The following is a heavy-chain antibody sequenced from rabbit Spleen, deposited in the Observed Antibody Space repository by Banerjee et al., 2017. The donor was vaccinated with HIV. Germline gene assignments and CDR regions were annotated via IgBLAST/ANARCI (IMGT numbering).Heavy chain of an antibody. CDR2: IYGGSLVTT. Sequence: QSLEESGGDLVKPGASLTLTCTASGFSFSARYYMCWVRQAPGKGLQWIACIYGGSLVTTYSANWAKGRFTISKTSSTTVTLQMTSLTAADTATYFCARHTNNYGDYAYALNLWGPGTLVTVS. D-gene: IGHD6-1*01. CDR3: ARHTNNYGDYAYALNL. V-gene: IGHV1S40*01. J-gene: IGHJ4*01. CDR1: GFSFSARYY.